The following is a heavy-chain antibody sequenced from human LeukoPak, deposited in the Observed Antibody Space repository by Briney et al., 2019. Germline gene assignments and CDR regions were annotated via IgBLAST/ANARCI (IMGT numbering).Heavy chain of an antibody. CDR2: MNPNSGNT. J-gene: IGHJ4*02. D-gene: IGHD2-15*01. Sequence: ASVKVSCKASGYTFTSYDINWVRQATGQGLEWMGWMNPNSGNTGYAQKFQGRVTMTRNTSISTAYMELSSLRSEDTAVYYCARGETIVVVVAAGPDYWGQGTLVTVSS. CDR3: ARGETIVVVVAAGPDY. V-gene: IGHV1-8*01. CDR1: GYTFTSYD.